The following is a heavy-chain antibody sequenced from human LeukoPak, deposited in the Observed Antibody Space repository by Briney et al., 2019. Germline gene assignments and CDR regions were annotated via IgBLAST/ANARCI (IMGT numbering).Heavy chain of an antibody. CDR1: GGSFSGYY. V-gene: IGHV4-34*01. CDR3: ARTYNWNLLDY. D-gene: IGHD1-20*01. Sequence: PSGTLCLSCAVSGGSFSGYYWSWIRQPPGKGLEWIGEISHSGSTNYNPSVKSRVTISVDTSKNQFSLKLSSVTAADTAVYYCARTYNWNLLDYWGQGTLVTVSS. CDR2: ISHSGST. J-gene: IGHJ4*02.